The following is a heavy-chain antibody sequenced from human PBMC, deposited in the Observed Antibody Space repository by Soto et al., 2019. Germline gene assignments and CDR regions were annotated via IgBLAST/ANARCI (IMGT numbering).Heavy chain of an antibody. J-gene: IGHJ4*02. D-gene: IGHD3-22*01. V-gene: IGHV1-69*13. Sequence: GASVKVSCKASGGTFSSYAISWVRQAPGQGLEWMGGIIPIFGTANYAQKFQGRVTITADESTSTAYMELSSLRSEDTAVYYCARAYYHDSSGYYVDYWGQGTLVTVSS. CDR1: GGTFSSYA. CDR3: ARAYYHDSSGYYVDY. CDR2: IIPIFGTA.